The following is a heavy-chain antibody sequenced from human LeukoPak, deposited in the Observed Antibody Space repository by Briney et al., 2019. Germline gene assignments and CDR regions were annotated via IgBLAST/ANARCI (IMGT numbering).Heavy chain of an antibody. Sequence: GGSLRLSCAASGFTFSSYAMPWVRQAPGKGLEWVAVISYDGSNKYYADSVKGRFTISRDNSKNTLYLQMNSLRAEDTAVYYCARQFGAYYDFWSGSIPHSQYHYYYGMDVWGQGTTVTVSS. CDR1: GFTFSSYA. V-gene: IGHV3-30-3*01. CDR3: ARQFGAYYDFWSGSIPHSQYHYYYGMDV. J-gene: IGHJ6*02. D-gene: IGHD3-3*01. CDR2: ISYDGSNK.